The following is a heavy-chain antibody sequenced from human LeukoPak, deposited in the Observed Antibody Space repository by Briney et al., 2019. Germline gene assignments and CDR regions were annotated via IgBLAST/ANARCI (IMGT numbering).Heavy chain of an antibody. Sequence: ASVKVSCKASGYTFTGYYMHWVRQAPGQGLEWMGWINPNSGGTNCAQKFQGRVTMTRDTSISTAYMELSRLRSDDTAVYYCAREYDSSGYSLDYWGQGTLVTVSS. CDR3: AREYDSSGYSLDY. J-gene: IGHJ4*02. V-gene: IGHV1-2*02. CDR2: INPNSGGT. D-gene: IGHD3-22*01. CDR1: GYTFTGYY.